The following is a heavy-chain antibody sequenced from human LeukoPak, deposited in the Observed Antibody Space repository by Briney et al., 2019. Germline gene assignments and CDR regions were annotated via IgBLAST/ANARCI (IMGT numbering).Heavy chain of an antibody. Sequence: GESLKISCKGSGYSFTNYWIGWVRQMPGKGLEWMGIIYPGDSDTRYSPSFQGQVTISADKSISTAYLQWSSLKASDTAMYYCARQEYYDILTGYQLYLDYWGQGTLVTVSS. D-gene: IGHD3-9*01. V-gene: IGHV5-51*01. CDR1: GYSFTNYW. J-gene: IGHJ4*02. CDR3: ARQEYYDILTGYQLYLDY. CDR2: IYPGDSDT.